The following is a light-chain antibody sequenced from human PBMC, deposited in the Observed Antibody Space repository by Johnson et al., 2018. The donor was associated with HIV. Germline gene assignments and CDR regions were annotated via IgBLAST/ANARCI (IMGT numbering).Light chain of an antibody. J-gene: IGLJ1*01. CDR3: GTWDSSLSAGRA. Sequence: QSVLSQPHSVSAAPGQKVTISCSGSSSNIGNNYVSWYQQLPGTAPKLLIYENNKRPSGIPDRFSGSKSGTSATLGITGLQTGDEADYYCGTWDSSLSAGRAFGTGTKVTVL. V-gene: IGLV1-51*02. CDR1: SSNIGNNY. CDR2: ENN.